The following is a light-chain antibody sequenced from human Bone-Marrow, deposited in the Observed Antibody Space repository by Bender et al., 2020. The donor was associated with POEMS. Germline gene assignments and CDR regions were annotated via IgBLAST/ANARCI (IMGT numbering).Light chain of an antibody. J-gene: IGLJ3*02. CDR3: LAWDTSNVV. CDR1: NLGNIY. CDR2: EDN. V-gene: IGLV3-1*01. Sequence: SYELTQPPSVSVSPGQTASITCSGDNLGNIYVSWCQQRPGQSPVLVIYEDNKRPSGIPERFSGSISGNTGTLTITGTQAMDEADYYCLAWDTSNVVFGGGTKLAVL.